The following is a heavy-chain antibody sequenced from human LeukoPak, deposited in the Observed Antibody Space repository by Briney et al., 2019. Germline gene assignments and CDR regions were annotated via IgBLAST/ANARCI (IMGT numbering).Heavy chain of an antibody. J-gene: IGHJ4*02. CDR3: ARDRLSYDGSGYYYYFDY. Sequence: SETLSLTCTVSGGSISSYYWSWIRQPAGKGLEWIGRIYTSGSTNYNPSLKSRVTMSVDTSKNQFSLKLSSVTAADTAVYYCARDRLSYDGSGYYYYFDYWGQGTLVTVSS. V-gene: IGHV4-4*07. CDR2: IYTSGST. D-gene: IGHD3-22*01. CDR1: GGSISSYY.